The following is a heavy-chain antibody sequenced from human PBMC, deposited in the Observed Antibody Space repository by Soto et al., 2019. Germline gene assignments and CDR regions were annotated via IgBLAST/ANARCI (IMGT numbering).Heavy chain of an antibody. J-gene: IGHJ5*02. V-gene: IGHV3-30*18. CDR3: AKDLLHKTVPTCGS. CDR2: ISYHGNDK. Sequence: QVQLVESGGGVVQPGRSLRLSCAASGFTFSSYGMHWVRQAPGKGLEWVAVISYHGNDKYYADSVKGRFTISRDNFKSTLYLQMSSLRAEDTAIYFCAKDLLHKTVPTCGSWGQGTLVTVSS. D-gene: IGHD4-17*01. CDR1: GFTFSSYG.